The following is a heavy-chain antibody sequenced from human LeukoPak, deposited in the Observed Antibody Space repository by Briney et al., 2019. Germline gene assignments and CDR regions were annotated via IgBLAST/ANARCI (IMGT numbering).Heavy chain of an antibody. CDR1: GYNFSDYW. J-gene: IGHJ4*02. CDR2: IYPDDSDT. CDR3: ARRIDPFDY. Sequence: GDSLQISWQGSGYNFSDYWIGWVRQMPGKGLEWMGLIYPDDSDTRYSPSFQGQVTISADKSINTAYLQWSSLKASDTAMYYCARRIDPFDYWGQGTLVTVSS. V-gene: IGHV5-51*01. D-gene: IGHD2/OR15-2a*01.